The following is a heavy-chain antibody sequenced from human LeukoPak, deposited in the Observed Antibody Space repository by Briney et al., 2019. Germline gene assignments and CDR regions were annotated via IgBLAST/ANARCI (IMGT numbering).Heavy chain of an antibody. J-gene: IGHJ6*03. D-gene: IGHD5-18*01. V-gene: IGHV3-30*01. CDR1: GFTFSSYA. CDR3: ARDREELWLFDYCYYMDV. Sequence: PGRSLRLSCAASGFTFSSYAMHWVRQAPGKGLEWVAVISYDGSNKYYADSVKGRFTISRDNSKNTLYLQMNSLRAEDTAVYYCARDREELWLFDYCYYMDVWGKGTTVTVSS. CDR2: ISYDGSNK.